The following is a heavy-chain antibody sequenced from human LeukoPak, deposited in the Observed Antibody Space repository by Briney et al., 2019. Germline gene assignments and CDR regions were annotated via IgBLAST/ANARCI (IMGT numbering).Heavy chain of an antibody. J-gene: IGHJ4*01. CDR3: ARTTGDNLWKRPFDS. Sequence: SETLSLTCTVSGYSISSGLYWGWIRQPPGKGLEWIGTIYQSGSTYYNPSLKTGITLSVETSKNQFCLRLSSVTAAHTPLYYCARTTGDNLWKRPFDSWGHGTLVTVSS. CDR1: GYSISSGLY. CDR2: IYQSGST. V-gene: IGHV4-38-2*02. D-gene: IGHD5-24*01.